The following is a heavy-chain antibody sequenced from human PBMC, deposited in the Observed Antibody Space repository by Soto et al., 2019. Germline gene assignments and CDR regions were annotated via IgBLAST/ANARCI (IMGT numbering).Heavy chain of an antibody. CDR2: IYHSGST. J-gene: IGHJ4*02. V-gene: IGHV4-39*07. Sequence: PSETLSLTCTVSGGSISSGDYYWSWIRQPPGKGLEWIGEIYHSGSTNYNPSLKSRVTISVDKSKNQFSLKLSSVTAADTAVYYCARAELVATMLDDWGQGTRVTVAS. D-gene: IGHD5-12*01. CDR3: ARAELVATMLDD. CDR1: GGSISSGDYY.